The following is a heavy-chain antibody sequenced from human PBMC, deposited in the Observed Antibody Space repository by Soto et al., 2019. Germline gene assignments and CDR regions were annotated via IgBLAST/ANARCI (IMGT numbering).Heavy chain of an antibody. CDR3: ARLPAAPKLGYYYYMDV. CDR2: INHSGST. J-gene: IGHJ6*03. CDR1: GGSFSGYY. Sequence: SETLSLTCAVYGGSFSGYYWSWIRQPPGKGLEWIGEINHSGSTNYNPSLKSRVTISVDTSKNQFSLKLSSVTAADTAVYYCARLPAAPKLGYYYYMDVWGKGTTVTVSS. D-gene: IGHD2-2*01. V-gene: IGHV4-34*01.